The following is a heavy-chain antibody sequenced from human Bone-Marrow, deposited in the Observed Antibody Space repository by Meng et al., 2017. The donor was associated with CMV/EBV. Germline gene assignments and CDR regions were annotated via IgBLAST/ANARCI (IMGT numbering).Heavy chain of an antibody. J-gene: IGHJ6*01. CDR2: IKQDGSET. D-gene: IGHD2/OR15-2a*01. CDR1: RFTFSTYW. V-gene: IGHV3-7*01. Sequence: GESLKISCAASRFTFSTYWMSWVRQAPGKGLEWVANIKQDGSETYYVDSVRGRFTISRDSAKNSLYLQMNSLRAEDTAVYYCARDPYLTSYYYGMAVWGPGHTV. CDR3: ARDPYLTSYYYGMAV.